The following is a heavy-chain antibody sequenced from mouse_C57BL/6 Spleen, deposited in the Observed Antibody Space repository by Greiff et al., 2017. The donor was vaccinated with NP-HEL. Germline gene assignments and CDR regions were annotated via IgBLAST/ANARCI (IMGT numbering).Heavy chain of an antibody. V-gene: IGHV14-3*01. CDR1: GFNIKNTY. Sequence: EVQLQQSVAELVRPGASVKLSCTASGFNIKNTYMNWVKQRPEQGLEWIGKIDPGTGNTKYDPKFHGKATITADTSSNTAYLQLSSLTSEDSAIYYCAREWRAQATGFSYWGQGTLVTVSA. J-gene: IGHJ3*01. D-gene: IGHD3-2*02. CDR2: IDPGTGNT. CDR3: AREWRAQATGFSY.